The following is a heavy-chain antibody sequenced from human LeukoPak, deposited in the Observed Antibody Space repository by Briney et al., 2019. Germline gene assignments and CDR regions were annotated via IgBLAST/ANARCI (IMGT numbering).Heavy chain of an antibody. V-gene: IGHV3-23*01. CDR1: GFTFSNYA. Sequence: PGGSLRLSCAASGFTFSNYAMSWVRQAPGKGLEWVSTINDRGIATYYADSVKGRFTISRDNSKNTLPLQVSSLRAEDTAIYYCAKGLKTAVGPYKGYHYYMDVWGKGTTVTVSS. CDR3: AKGLKTAVGPYKGYHYYMDV. D-gene: IGHD5-18*01. CDR2: INDRGIAT. J-gene: IGHJ6*03.